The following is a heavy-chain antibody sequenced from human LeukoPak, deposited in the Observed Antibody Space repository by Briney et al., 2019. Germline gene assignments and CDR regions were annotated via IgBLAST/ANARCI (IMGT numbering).Heavy chain of an antibody. CDR1: GFTFSNYA. V-gene: IGHV3-23*01. Sequence: GGSLRLSCAASGFTFSNYAMSWVRQAPGKGPQWVSAISGSGGSTYYAASVKGRFTISRDNSKNTLFLQINSLRAEDTAVYYCAKGAYGYYYYGMDVWGRGTTVTVSS. D-gene: IGHD5-12*01. J-gene: IGHJ6*02. CDR3: AKGAYGYYYYGMDV. CDR2: ISGSGGST.